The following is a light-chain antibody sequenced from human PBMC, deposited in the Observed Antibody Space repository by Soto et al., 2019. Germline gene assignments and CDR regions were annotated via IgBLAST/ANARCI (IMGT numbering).Light chain of an antibody. J-gene: IGLJ3*02. Sequence: QSALTQPTSASGSPGQSVTISCTGTSSDVGAYNYVSWYQQHPGKAPKLMIYEVNKRPSGVPDRFSGSKSGNTASLTVSGLQGEDEADYYYNAFAGSNHVVFGGGTKLTVL. CDR3: NAFAGSNHVV. CDR1: SSDVGAYNY. V-gene: IGLV2-8*01. CDR2: EVN.